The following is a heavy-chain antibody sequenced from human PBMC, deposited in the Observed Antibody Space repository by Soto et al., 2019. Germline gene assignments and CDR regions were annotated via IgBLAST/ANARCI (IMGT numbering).Heavy chain of an antibody. CDR1: GGSISSGTSY. Sequence: QVQLQESGPGLVKPSQTLSLTCTVSGGSISSGTSYWSWIRQRPGKGLEWIGYIFYSGGFYYTPSLRGRLMILADTSKNQFTLRLSSVSAADTAVYYCARAPETPSILGVALPYFFDYWGQGALVTVSS. V-gene: IGHV4-31*03. CDR2: IFYSGGF. D-gene: IGHD3-3*01. CDR3: ARAPETPSILGVALPYFFDY. J-gene: IGHJ4*02.